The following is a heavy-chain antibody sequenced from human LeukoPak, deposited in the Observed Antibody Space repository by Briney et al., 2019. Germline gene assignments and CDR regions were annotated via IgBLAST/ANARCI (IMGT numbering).Heavy chain of an antibody. D-gene: IGHD3-10*01. CDR2: IYNNGST. J-gene: IGHJ3*02. V-gene: IGHV4-39*07. Sequence: ASETLSLTCTVSGGSTSSSSYYWGWIRQPPGKGLEWIGSIYNNGSTYYHPSLKSRVTISLDTSNHHFSLKLSSVTAADTAVYYCARDSSYGSGSYYTLDAFDIWGQGTMVTVSS. CDR3: ARDSSYGSGSYYTLDAFDI. CDR1: GGSTSSSSYY.